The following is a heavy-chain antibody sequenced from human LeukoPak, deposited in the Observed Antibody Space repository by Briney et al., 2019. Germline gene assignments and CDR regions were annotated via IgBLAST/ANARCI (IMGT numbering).Heavy chain of an antibody. V-gene: IGHV3-30*04. J-gene: IGHJ4*02. CDR2: ISYDGSNK. D-gene: IGHD3-9*01. CDR1: GFTFSSYA. CDR3: AREAWLWGYYFDY. Sequence: GGSLRLSCAASGFTFSSYAMHWVRQAPGKGLEWVAVISYDGSNKYYADSVKGRFTISRDNSKNTLYLQMNSLRAEDTAVYYCAREAWLWGYYFDYWGQGTLVTVSS.